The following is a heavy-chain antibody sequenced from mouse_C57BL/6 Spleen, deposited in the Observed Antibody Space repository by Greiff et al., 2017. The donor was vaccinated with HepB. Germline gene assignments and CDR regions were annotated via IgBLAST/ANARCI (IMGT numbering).Heavy chain of an antibody. D-gene: IGHD2-3*01. J-gene: IGHJ2*01. CDR2: IRNKANGYTT. CDR3: ARYDGDGFYFDY. CDR1: GFTFTDYY. Sequence: DVKLQESGGGLVQPGGSLSLSCAASGFTFTDYYMSWVRQPPGKALEWLGFIRNKANGYTTEYSASVKGRFTISRDNSQSILYLQMNALRAEDSATYYCARYDGDGFYFDYWGQGTTLTVSS. V-gene: IGHV7-3*01.